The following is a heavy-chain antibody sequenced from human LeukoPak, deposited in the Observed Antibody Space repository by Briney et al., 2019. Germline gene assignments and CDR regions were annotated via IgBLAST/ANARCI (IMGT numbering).Heavy chain of an antibody. J-gene: IGHJ4*02. CDR2: IIPIFGTA. CDR3: ARGYYDILTGLGRLDY. D-gene: IGHD3-9*01. Sequence: SVKVSCKASGGTFSSYAISWVRQAPGQGPEWMGGIIPIFGTANYAQKFQGRVTITTDESTSTAYMELSSLRSEDTAVYYCARGYYDILTGLGRLDYWGQGTLVTVSS. V-gene: IGHV1-69*05. CDR1: GGTFSSYA.